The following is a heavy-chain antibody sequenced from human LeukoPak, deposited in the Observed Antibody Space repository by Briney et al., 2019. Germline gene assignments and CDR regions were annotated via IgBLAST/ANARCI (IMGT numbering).Heavy chain of an antibody. CDR1: GFTFSGSA. CDR2: IRSKANSYAT. Sequence: GGSLRLSCAASGFTFSGSAMHWVRQASGKGLEWVGRIRSKANSYATAYAASVKGRFTISRDDSKNTAYLQMNSLKTEDTAVYYCTNRRGWELLEDAFDIWGQGTMVTVSS. D-gene: IGHD1-26*01. V-gene: IGHV3-73*01. CDR3: TNRRGWELLEDAFDI. J-gene: IGHJ3*02.